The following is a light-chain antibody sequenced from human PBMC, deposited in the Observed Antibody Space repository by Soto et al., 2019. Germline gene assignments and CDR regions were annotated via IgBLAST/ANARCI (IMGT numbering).Light chain of an antibody. CDR2: GAS. V-gene: IGKV3-20*01. CDR1: QSVSSSY. Sequence: EIVFTQSPGTLSLSPGEKATLSCRASQSVSSSYLAWYQQNRGQAPRLLIYGASSRAPGIPDRFGGSGSGTDFTLTISRLEPEDFEVYYCQKYGSSRWTFGQGTKV. J-gene: IGKJ1*01. CDR3: QKYGSSRWT.